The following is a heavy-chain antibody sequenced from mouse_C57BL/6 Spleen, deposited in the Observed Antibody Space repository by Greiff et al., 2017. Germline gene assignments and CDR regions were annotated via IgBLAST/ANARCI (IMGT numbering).Heavy chain of an antibody. J-gene: IGHJ3*01. CDR1: GYTFTDYY. D-gene: IGHD4-1*01. Sequence: VQLQQSGPVLVKPGASVKMSCKASGYTFTDYYMNWVKQSHGKSLEWIGVINPYNGGTSYNQKFKGKATLTVDKSSSTAYMELNSLTSEDSAVYYCAREGTGSFAYWGQGTLVTVSA. CDR2: INPYNGGT. V-gene: IGHV1-19*01. CDR3: AREGTGSFAY.